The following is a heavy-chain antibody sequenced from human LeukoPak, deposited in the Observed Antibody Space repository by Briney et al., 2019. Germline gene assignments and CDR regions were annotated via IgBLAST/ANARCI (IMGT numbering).Heavy chain of an antibody. J-gene: IGHJ4*02. V-gene: IGHV3-15*01. D-gene: IGHD3-16*02. Sequence: PGGSLRLSCAASGFTVSSNYMSWVRQAPGKGLEWVGRIKSKTDGGTTDYAAPVKGRFTISRDDSKNTLYLQMNSLKTEDTAVYYCTTYQPPNYDYVWGSYRSGDYFDYWGQGTLVTVSS. CDR3: TTYQPPNYDYVWGSYRSGDYFDY. CDR2: IKSKTDGGTT. CDR1: GFTVSSNY.